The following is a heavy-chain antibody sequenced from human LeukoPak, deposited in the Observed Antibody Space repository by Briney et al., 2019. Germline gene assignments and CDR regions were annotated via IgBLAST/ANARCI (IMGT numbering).Heavy chain of an antibody. CDR1: GGSISSYY. CDR2: IYYSGST. Sequence: PSETLSLTCTVSGGSISSYYWSWIRQPPGKGLEWIGYIYYSGSTNYNPSLKSRVTISVDTSKNQFSLKLSFVTSADTAVYYCARDLGGGSGSYHDYWGQGTLVTVSS. J-gene: IGHJ4*02. D-gene: IGHD3-10*01. V-gene: IGHV4-59*01. CDR3: ARDLGGGSGSYHDY.